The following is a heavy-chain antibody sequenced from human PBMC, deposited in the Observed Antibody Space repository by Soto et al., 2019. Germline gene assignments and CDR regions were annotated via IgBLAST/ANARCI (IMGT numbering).Heavy chain of an antibody. V-gene: IGHV4-30-4*01. CDR3: ARGSGTGDYYDSSGYYGP. CDR1: GGSISSGDYY. J-gene: IGHJ5*02. Sequence: PSETLSLTCTVSGGSISSGDYYWSWIRQPPGKGLEWIGYIYYSGSTYYNPSLKSRVTISVDTSKNQFSLKLSSVTAADTAVYYCARGSGTGDYYDSSGYYGPWGQGTLVTVSS. CDR2: IYYSGST. D-gene: IGHD3-22*01.